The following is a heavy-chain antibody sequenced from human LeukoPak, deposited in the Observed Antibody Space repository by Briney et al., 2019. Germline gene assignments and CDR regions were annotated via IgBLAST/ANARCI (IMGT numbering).Heavy chain of an antibody. V-gene: IGHV3-7*01. CDR2: IKQDGSLK. D-gene: IGHD3-9*01. CDR3: ASNNDWRFDY. CDR1: GFSFSTYW. Sequence: GGSLRLSCVASGFSFSTYWMHWVRQAPGKGLVWVANIKQDGSLKNYVDSLKGRFTISRDNAKNSVYLQMSSLRVEDTAVYYCASNNDWRFDYWGQGTLVTVSS. J-gene: IGHJ4*02.